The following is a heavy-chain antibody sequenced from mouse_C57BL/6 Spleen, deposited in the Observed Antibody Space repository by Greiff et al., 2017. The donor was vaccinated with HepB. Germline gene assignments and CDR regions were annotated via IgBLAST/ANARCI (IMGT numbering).Heavy chain of an antibody. CDR1: GYTFTDYE. J-gene: IGHJ2*01. CDR2: IDPETGGT. D-gene: IGHD2-5*01. CDR3: TTYYSKGGFFDY. V-gene: IGHV1-15*01. Sequence: VQLQQSGAELVRPGASVTLSCKASGYTFTDYEMHWVKQTPVHGLEWIGAIDPETGGTAYNQKFKGKAILTADKSSSTAYMELRSLTSEDSAVYYCTTYYSKGGFFDYWGQGTTLTVSS.